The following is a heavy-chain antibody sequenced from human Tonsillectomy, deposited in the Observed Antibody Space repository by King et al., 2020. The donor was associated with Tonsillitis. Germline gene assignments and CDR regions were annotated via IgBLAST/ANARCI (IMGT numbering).Heavy chain of an antibody. CDR2: MYYSGTI. V-gene: IGHV4-39*01. CDR3: ARKVSGSFDY. CDR1: GGSISSSDHY. Sequence: QLQESGPGVVKPSETLSLTCTVSGGSISSSDHYWAWIRQPPGKGLEWIGYMYYSGTIFYNPSLKSRITISGGTSENQFSLNVSSVTAADTAVYFCARKVSGSFDYWGQGALVTVSS. D-gene: IGHD6-19*01. J-gene: IGHJ4*02.